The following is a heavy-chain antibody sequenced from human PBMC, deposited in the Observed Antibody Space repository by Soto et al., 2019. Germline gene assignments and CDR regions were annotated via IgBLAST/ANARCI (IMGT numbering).Heavy chain of an antibody. Sequence: QVQLVQSGAEVKNPGASVKVSCKASGYTFTRYGIGWARQAPGQGLEWMGWINTYNGNTNYVQNVQGRVTLTTDTSTCTAYMELRSLRSNDTAIYYCAMVDVYVTPSPQDVWGQGTTVIVSS. CDR2: INTYNGNT. D-gene: IGHD3-16*01. J-gene: IGHJ6*02. CDR3: AMVDVYVTPSPQDV. V-gene: IGHV1-18*01. CDR1: GYTFTRYG.